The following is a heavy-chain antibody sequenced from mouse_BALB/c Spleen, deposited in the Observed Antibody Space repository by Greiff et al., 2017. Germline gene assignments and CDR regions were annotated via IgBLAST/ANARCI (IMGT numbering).Heavy chain of an antibody. CDR2: IYPYNGGT. Sequence: EVKLMESGPELVKPGASVKISCKASGYTFTDYNMHWVKQSHGKSLEWIGYIYPYNGGTGYNQKFKSKATLTVDNSSSTAYMELRSLTSEDSAVYYCVGYYGSSYEWYFDVWGAGTTVTVSS. CDR1: GYTFTDYN. J-gene: IGHJ1*01. V-gene: IGHV1S29*02. CDR3: VGYYGSSYEWYFDV. D-gene: IGHD1-1*01.